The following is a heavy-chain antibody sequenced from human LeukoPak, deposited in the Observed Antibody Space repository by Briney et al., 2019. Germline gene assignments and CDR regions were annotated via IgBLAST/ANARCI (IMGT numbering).Heavy chain of an antibody. CDR1: GFTFSSYG. J-gene: IGHJ4*02. V-gene: IGHV3-30*02. CDR3: ISDLPGGYSDYFDN. Sequence: GGSLRLSCAASGFTFSSYGMHWVRQAPGKGLEWVAFIRYDGSNKYYADSVKGRFTISRDNSKNSLYLQMNSLTTEDTAVYYCISDLPGGYSDYFDNWGQGTLVTVSS. D-gene: IGHD5-12*01. CDR2: IRYDGSNK.